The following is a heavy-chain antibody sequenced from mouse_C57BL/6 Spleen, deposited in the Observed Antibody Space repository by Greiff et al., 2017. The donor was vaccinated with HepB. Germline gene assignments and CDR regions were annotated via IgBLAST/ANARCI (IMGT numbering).Heavy chain of an antibody. CDR1: GYTFTSYW. V-gene: IGHV1-64*01. Sequence: QVQLQQPGAELVKPGASVRLSCKASGYTFTSYWMHWVKQRPGQGLEWIGMIHPNSGSTNYNEKFKSKATLTVDKSSSTAYMQLSSLTSEDSAVYYCARVDYYGTWFAYWGQGTLVTVSA. D-gene: IGHD1-1*01. J-gene: IGHJ3*01. CDR3: ARVDYYGTWFAY. CDR2: IHPNSGST.